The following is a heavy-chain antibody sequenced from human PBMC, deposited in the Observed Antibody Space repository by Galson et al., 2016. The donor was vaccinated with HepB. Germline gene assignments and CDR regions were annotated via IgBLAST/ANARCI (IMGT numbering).Heavy chain of an antibody. Sequence: SLRLSCAASGFPFSRYWMHWARPAPGKGLVWVSRINSDGSSTIYADSVRGRFTISRDNAKNTLYLQMNSLRAEDTALYYCVREDYGDDPVYYYYYGMDVWGQGTTVNVSS. CDR2: INSDGSST. J-gene: IGHJ6*02. CDR1: GFPFSRYW. CDR3: VREDYGDDPVYYYYYGMDV. D-gene: IGHD4-17*01. V-gene: IGHV3-74*01.